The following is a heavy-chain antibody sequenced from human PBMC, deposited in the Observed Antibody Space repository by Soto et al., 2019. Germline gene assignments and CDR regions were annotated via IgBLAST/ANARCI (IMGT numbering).Heavy chain of an antibody. CDR3: AKDWGIQWLDDAFDI. Sequence: QVQLVESGGGVVQPGRSLRLSCAASGFTFSSYGMHWVRQAPGKGLEWVAVISYDGSNKYYADSVKGRFTISRDNSKNTLYLQMNSLRAGDTAVYYCAKDWGIQWLDDAFDIWGQGTMVTVSS. V-gene: IGHV3-30*18. CDR1: GFTFSSYG. J-gene: IGHJ3*02. D-gene: IGHD5-12*01. CDR2: ISYDGSNK.